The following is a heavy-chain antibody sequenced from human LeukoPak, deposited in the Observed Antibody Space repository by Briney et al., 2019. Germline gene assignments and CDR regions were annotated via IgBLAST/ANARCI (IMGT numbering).Heavy chain of an antibody. Sequence: GGSLRLACAASGFTFSSYGMHWVRQAPGKGLEWVTVIWYDGSNKYYADSVKGRFTISRDNSKNTLYLQMNSLRAEDTAVYYCARPYSRSWYEVDYFDYSGQGTLVTVSS. CDR2: IWYDGSNK. CDR3: ARPYSRSWYEVDYFDY. CDR1: GFTFSSYG. J-gene: IGHJ4*02. V-gene: IGHV3-33*01. D-gene: IGHD6-13*01.